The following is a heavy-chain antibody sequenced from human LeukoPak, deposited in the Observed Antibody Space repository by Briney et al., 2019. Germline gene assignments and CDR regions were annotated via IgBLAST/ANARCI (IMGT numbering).Heavy chain of an antibody. CDR2: ISGSGGST. CDR1: GFTFSSYA. Sequence: PGGSLRLSCAASGFTFSSYAMSWVRQAPGKGLEWVSAISGSGGSTYYADSVKGRFTISRDNSKNTLYLQMNSLRDEDTAVYYCAKGTDYGDYADAFDIWGQGTMVTVSS. V-gene: IGHV3-23*01. CDR3: AKGTDYGDYADAFDI. J-gene: IGHJ3*02. D-gene: IGHD4-17*01.